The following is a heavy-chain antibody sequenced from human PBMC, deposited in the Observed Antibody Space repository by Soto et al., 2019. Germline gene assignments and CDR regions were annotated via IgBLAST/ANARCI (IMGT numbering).Heavy chain of an antibody. J-gene: IGHJ4*02. V-gene: IGHV3-72*01. Sequence: GGSLRLSCTGSGFTLSYHYIDWVRQAPGKGLEWVGRSRDKPQGYSTAYAASVKGRFTTSRVESKNSAYLQMNRLKTEDTAVYYCVXATYFSDSSRYTRCHDYWGQGTLVTVSS. CDR3: VXATYFSDSSRYTRCHDY. CDR1: GFTLSYHY. D-gene: IGHD3-22*01. CDR2: SRDKPQGYST.